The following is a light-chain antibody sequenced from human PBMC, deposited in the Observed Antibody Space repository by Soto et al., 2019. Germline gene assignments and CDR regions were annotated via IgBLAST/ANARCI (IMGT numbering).Light chain of an antibody. V-gene: IGLV2-11*01. CDR3: CSNAGSYV. J-gene: IGLJ1*01. Sequence: QSALTQPHSVSGSPGQSVTISCTETSSDVGGYNDFSWYQPHTGKAPKLMIYDVSKRPSGVPDRFSGSKSGNTASMTISGLQAEDEDDYYCCSNAGSYVFGTGTKVTVL. CDR2: DVS. CDR1: SSDVGGYND.